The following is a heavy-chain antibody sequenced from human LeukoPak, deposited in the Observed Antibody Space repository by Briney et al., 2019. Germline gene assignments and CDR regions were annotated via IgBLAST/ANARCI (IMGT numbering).Heavy chain of an antibody. Sequence: ASVKVSCKASGYTFTSYDINWVRQATGQGLEWMGWMNPNSGNTGYAQKFQGRVTITRNTSISTAYMELRSLRSDDTAVYYCARRAAAVPSAFDYWGQGTLVTVSS. CDR2: MNPNSGNT. V-gene: IGHV1-8*03. CDR3: ARRAAAVPSAFDY. CDR1: GYTFTSYD. J-gene: IGHJ4*02. D-gene: IGHD6-13*01.